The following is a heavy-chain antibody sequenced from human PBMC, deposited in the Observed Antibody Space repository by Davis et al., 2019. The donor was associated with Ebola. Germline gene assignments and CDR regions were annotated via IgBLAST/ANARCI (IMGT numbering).Heavy chain of an antibody. CDR1: GFTFSNYG. D-gene: IGHD4-23*01. V-gene: IGHV3-23*01. CDR2: ISDSGGRT. J-gene: IGHJ2*01. Sequence: PGGSLRLSCGGSGFTFSNYGMNWVRQAPGKGLEWVSGISDSGGRTHYADSVKGRFTISRDNSKNTLYLQMNSLKTEDTAVYYCAKGTYGGDSRDWYFDLWGRGTLVTVSS. CDR3: AKGTYGGDSRDWYFDL.